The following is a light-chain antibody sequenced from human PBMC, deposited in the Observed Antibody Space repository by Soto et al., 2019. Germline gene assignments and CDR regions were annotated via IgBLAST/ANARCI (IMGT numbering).Light chain of an antibody. Sequence: DIQMTQSPSTLSASIGDRVTITCRASQSISNWLAWYQQKPGKAPKVLIFKASSLESGVPSSFSGSGSGTEFTLTISSLQPDDFATYYCQQYHIYWAFGQGTKVEIK. CDR2: KAS. CDR3: QQYHIYWA. J-gene: IGKJ1*01. CDR1: QSISNW. V-gene: IGKV1-5*03.